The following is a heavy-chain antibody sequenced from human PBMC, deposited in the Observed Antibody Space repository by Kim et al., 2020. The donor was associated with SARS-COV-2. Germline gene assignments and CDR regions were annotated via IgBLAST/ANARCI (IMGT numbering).Heavy chain of an antibody. CDR3: ARTYDYVWGSFSPSVWGPGSKYYYYGMDV. CDR2: IIPIFGTA. J-gene: IGHJ6*02. Sequence: SVKVSCKASGGTFSSYAISWVRQAPGQGLEWMGGIIPIFGTANYAQKFQGRVTITADESTSTAYMELSSLRSEDTAVYYCARTYDYVWGSFSPSVWGPGSKYYYYGMDVWGQGTTVTVSS. V-gene: IGHV1-69*13. CDR1: GGTFSSYA. D-gene: IGHD3-16*01.